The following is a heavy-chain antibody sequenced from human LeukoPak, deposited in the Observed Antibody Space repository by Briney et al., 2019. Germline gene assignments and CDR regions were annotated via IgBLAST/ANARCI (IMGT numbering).Heavy chain of an antibody. CDR1: GFTFSSYS. D-gene: IGHD2-15*01. J-gene: IGHJ4*02. V-gene: IGHV3-21*06. CDR2: ITSSSSYI. Sequence: GGSLRLSCAASGFTFSSYSMNWVRQAAGKGLEWVSSITSSSSYIYYADSVKGRFTISRDNAKNSLYLQMNSLRAEDTAVYYCARDSSILARYYFDYWGQGTLVTVSS. CDR3: ARDSSILARYYFDY.